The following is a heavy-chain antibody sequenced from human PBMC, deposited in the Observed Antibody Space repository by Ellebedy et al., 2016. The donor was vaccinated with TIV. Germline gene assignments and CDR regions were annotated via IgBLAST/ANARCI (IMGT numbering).Heavy chain of an antibody. V-gene: IGHV1-3*01. Sequence: ASVKVSXKASGYTFTSYAMHWVRQAPGQSLEWMGWINAANGKTEYSQKFQGRITITRDTSASTAYMELSSLRSEDTAIYYCATREWVDPMDVWGQGTTVTVSS. CDR1: GYTFTSYA. J-gene: IGHJ6*02. CDR2: INAANGKT. CDR3: ATREWVDPMDV. D-gene: IGHD3-3*01.